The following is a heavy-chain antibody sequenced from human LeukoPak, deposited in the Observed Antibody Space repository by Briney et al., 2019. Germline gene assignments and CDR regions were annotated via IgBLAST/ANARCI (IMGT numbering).Heavy chain of an antibody. V-gene: IGHV1-3*01. Sequence: ASVNVSCKASGYTFTSYAMHWVRQAPGQRLEWMGWINAGNGNTKYSQKFQGRVTTTRDTSASTAYMELSSLRSEDTAVYYCARGAARPSYFDYWGQGTLVTVSS. D-gene: IGHD6-6*01. CDR3: ARGAARPSYFDY. CDR1: GYTFTSYA. J-gene: IGHJ4*02. CDR2: INAGNGNT.